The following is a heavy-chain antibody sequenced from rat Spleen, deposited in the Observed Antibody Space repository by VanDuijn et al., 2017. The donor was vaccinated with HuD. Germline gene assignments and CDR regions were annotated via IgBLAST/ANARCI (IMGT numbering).Heavy chain of an antibody. CDR2: ISYDGSST. V-gene: IGHV5-29*01. D-gene: IGHD5-1*01. CDR3: ARHGAGSSLYYFEY. CDR1: GFTFSNYG. J-gene: IGHJ2*01. Sequence: EVQLVESDGGLVQPGRSLKLSCAASGFTFSNYGMAWVCQAPTKGLEWVATISYDGSSTYYRDSVKGRFTISRDNAKSSLYLQMDSLRSEDTATYYCARHGAGSSLYYFEYWGQGVLVMVSS.